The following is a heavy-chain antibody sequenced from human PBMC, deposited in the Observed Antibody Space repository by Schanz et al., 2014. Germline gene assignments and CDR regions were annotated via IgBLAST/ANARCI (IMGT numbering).Heavy chain of an antibody. J-gene: IGHJ6*02. V-gene: IGHV1-46*01. CDR3: AKVDRTRYYAMDV. D-gene: IGHD3-9*01. CDR1: GYSFTSYY. Sequence: QVQLVQSGAEVKKPGASVRVSCKASGYSFTSYYMHWVRQAPGQGLEWMGIINPSGGSTSYAQKFQGRVTMTRDTSTSTVYMEVSGLRSEDTAVYYCAKVDRTRYYAMDVWGRGTTVTVSS. CDR2: INPSGGST.